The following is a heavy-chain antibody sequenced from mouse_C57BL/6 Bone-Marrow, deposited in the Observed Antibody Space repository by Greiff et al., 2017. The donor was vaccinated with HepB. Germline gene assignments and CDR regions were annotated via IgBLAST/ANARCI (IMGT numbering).Heavy chain of an antibody. Sequence: QVQLQQSGAELAKPGASVQLSCKASGYTFTSYWMHWVKQRPGQGLEWIGYINPSSGYTKYNQKFKDKATLTADKSSSTAYMQLSSLTYEDSAVYYCANYYYGSSYEAMDYWGQGTSVTVSS. CDR3: ANYYYGSSYEAMDY. J-gene: IGHJ4*01. CDR1: GYTFTSYW. D-gene: IGHD1-1*01. V-gene: IGHV1-7*01. CDR2: INPSSGYT.